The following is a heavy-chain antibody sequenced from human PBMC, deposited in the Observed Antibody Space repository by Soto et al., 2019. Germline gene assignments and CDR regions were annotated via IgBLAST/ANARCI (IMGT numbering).Heavy chain of an antibody. CDR2: ISSSGSTK. Sequence: GGSLRLSCAASGFTFSSYEMNWVRQAPGKGLEWVSYISSSGSTKYYVDSVKGRFTISRDNAKNSLYLQMNSLRAEDTAVYYCARDFRYDSSGPPDYWGQGTLVTVSS. V-gene: IGHV3-48*03. D-gene: IGHD3-22*01. J-gene: IGHJ4*02. CDR1: GFTFSSYE. CDR3: ARDFRYDSSGPPDY.